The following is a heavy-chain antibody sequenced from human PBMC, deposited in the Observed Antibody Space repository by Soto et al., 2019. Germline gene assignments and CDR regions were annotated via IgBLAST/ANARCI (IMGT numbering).Heavy chain of an antibody. V-gene: IGHV1-2*04. Sequence: APVKGSCKASWYTLTGYYMHWVRQAPGQGLEWMGWINPNSGGTNYAKKFQGWVTMTRDTSISTAYMELSRLRSDDTAVYYCALDILTGYYAFDIWGQGTMVTVSS. CDR1: WYTLTGYY. CDR2: INPNSGGT. J-gene: IGHJ3*02. CDR3: ALDILTGYYAFDI. D-gene: IGHD3-9*01.